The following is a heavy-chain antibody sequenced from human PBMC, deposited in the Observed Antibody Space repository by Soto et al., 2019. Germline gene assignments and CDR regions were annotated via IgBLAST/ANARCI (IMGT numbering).Heavy chain of an antibody. CDR1: GDSISSYY. Sequence: SENLSLTCTISGDSISSYYWSWIRQPPGKGLEWIGYISYSGSTNYHPSLKSRVTIQVETSKNQFSLKLSSVTAADTAVYYCARSYGVYGDYRHWGQGTLVPVS. CDR2: ISYSGST. V-gene: IGHV4-59*01. CDR3: ARSYGVYGDYRH. J-gene: IGHJ4*02. D-gene: IGHD4-17*01.